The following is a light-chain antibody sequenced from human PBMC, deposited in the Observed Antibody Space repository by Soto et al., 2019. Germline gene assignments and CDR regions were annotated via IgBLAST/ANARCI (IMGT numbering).Light chain of an antibody. J-gene: IGKJ4*01. CDR1: QSISSY. CDR2: AAS. V-gene: IGKV1-39*01. Sequence: DIQMTQSPSSLSSSVGDIFTISCRASQSISSYLNWYQQKPGKAPKLLIYAASSLQSGVPSRFSGSGSGTDFTLTISRLQPGDVATYYCQNYNSAPLTFGGGTKVDIK. CDR3: QNYNSAPLT.